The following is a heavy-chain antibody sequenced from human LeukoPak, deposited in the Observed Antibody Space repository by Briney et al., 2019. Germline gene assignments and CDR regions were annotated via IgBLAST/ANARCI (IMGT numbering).Heavy chain of an antibody. CDR3: ARGVGELLSYYYYYYMDV. V-gene: IGHV4-34*01. Sequence: SETLSLTCAVYGGSFSGYYWSWIRQPPGKGLEWIGEINHSGSTNYNPSLNSRVTISIDTSKNQFSLKLSSVTAADTAVYYCARGVGELLSYYYYYYMDVWGKGTTVTISS. D-gene: IGHD3-10*01. CDR1: GGSFSGYY. J-gene: IGHJ6*03. CDR2: INHSGST.